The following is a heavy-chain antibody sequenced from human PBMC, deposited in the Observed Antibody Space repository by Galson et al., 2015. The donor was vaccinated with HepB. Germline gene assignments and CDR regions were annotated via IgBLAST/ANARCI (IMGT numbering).Heavy chain of an antibody. CDR2: ISAYNGNT. D-gene: IGHD6-19*01. CDR3: ARGLSGWRYYYYGMDV. J-gene: IGHJ6*02. V-gene: IGHV1-18*01. CDR1: GYTFTSYG. Sequence: SVKVSCKASGYTFTSYGISWVRQAPGQGLEWMGWISAYNGNTNYAQKLQGRVTMTTDTSTSTAYMELRSLRSDDTAVYYCARGLSGWRYYYYGMDVWGQGTTVTVSS.